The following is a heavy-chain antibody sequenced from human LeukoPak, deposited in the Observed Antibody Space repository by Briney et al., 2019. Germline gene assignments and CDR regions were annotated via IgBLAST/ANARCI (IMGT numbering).Heavy chain of an antibody. Sequence: ASVKVSCKASGYTFTSYGISWVRQAPGQGLEWMGRISAYNGNTNYAQKLQGRVTMTTDTSTSTAYMELRSLRSDDTAVYYCARGTFGRNNYDFWSGYYSMGYFDYWGQGTLVTVSS. CDR2: ISAYNGNT. D-gene: IGHD3-3*01. CDR1: GYTFTSYG. J-gene: IGHJ4*02. CDR3: ARGTFGRNNYDFWSGYYSMGYFDY. V-gene: IGHV1-18*01.